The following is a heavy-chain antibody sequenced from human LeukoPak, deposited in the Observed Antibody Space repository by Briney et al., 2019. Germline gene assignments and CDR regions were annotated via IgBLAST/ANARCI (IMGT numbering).Heavy chain of an antibody. Sequence: NSSETLSLTCTVSGGSISSYYWSWIRQPPGRGLEWIGYIYYSGSTNYNPSLKSRVTISVDTSKNQFSLKVSSVTAADTAVYYCARLVGATEAFDIWGQGTIVTVSS. D-gene: IGHD1-26*01. CDR1: GGSISSYY. CDR3: ARLVGATEAFDI. J-gene: IGHJ3*02. V-gene: IGHV4-59*01. CDR2: IYYSGST.